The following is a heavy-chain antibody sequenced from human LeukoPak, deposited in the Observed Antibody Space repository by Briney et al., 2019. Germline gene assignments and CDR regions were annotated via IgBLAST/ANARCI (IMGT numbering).Heavy chain of an antibody. CDR2: IYYSEST. D-gene: IGHD3-3*01. CDR1: GASISSYY. J-gene: IGHJ5*02. CDR3: ARVGILRFPSNWLHL. Sequence: PSETLSLTCTVSGASISSYYWSWIRQPPGKGLEWIGYIYYSESTRYNPSLKSRVPISVDTSKNQISLKLSSVTAADTAVYYCARVGILRFPSNWLHLWGEGTLVTVSS. V-gene: IGHV4-59*01.